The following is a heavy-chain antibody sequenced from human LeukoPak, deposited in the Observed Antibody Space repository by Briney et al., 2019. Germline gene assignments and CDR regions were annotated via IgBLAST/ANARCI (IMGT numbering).Heavy chain of an antibody. Sequence: GGSLRLSCAASGFTFSSYGMHWVRQAPGKGLEWVAFIRYDGSNKYYADFVKGRFTISRDNSKNTLYLQMNSLRAEDTAVYYCAKGAAAGTESDYWGQGTLVTVSS. D-gene: IGHD6-13*01. J-gene: IGHJ4*02. CDR2: IRYDGSNK. V-gene: IGHV3-30*02. CDR3: AKGAAAGTESDY. CDR1: GFTFSSYG.